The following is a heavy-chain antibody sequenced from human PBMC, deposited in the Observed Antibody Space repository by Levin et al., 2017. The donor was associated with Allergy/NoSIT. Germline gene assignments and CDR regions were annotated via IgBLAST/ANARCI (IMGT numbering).Heavy chain of an antibody. Sequence: ASVKVSCKASGYTFNDYYIRWMRQAPGQGLEWMGWINASSGASNSVLKFEDRVTMTRDTSITTAYMELSRLTPDDTAVYFCASGGGGSGMTTPDRGPGDVPFDIWGHGTLVTVSS. CDR3: ASGGGGSGMTTPDRGPGDVPFDI. D-gene: IGHD4-11*01. J-gene: IGHJ3*02. V-gene: IGHV1-2*02. CDR1: GYTFNDYY. CDR2: INASSGAS.